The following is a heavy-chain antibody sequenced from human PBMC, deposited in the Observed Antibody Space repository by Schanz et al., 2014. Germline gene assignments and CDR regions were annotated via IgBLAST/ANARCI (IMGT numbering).Heavy chain of an antibody. Sequence: EVQLVESGGGLVKPGGSLRLSCAASGFTFSSYSLAWVRQAPGKGLEWVSFISTGRYLYYADSVKGRFTISRDNSKNTLFLQVNSLRAEDTAVYYCAKDHFGHYDSSGCSDCYYYGMDVWGQGTTVTVSS. J-gene: IGHJ6*02. CDR2: ISTGRYL. D-gene: IGHD3-22*01. CDR1: GFTFSSYS. V-gene: IGHV3-21*01. CDR3: AKDHFGHYDSSGCSDCYYYGMDV.